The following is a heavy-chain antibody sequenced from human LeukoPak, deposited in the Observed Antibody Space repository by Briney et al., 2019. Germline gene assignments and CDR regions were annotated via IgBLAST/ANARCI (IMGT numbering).Heavy chain of an antibody. CDR1: GGSISSYY. Sequence: SETLSLTCSVSGGSISSYYWSWIRQPAGKGLEWIGRIYNTGSTNYNPSLKSRVTMSVDTSKNQFSLKLNSVTAADTAVYYCARDSLHYYSYYMDVWGKGTTVTVSS. CDR2: IYNTGST. V-gene: IGHV4-4*07. CDR3: ARDSLHYYSYYMDV. J-gene: IGHJ6*03.